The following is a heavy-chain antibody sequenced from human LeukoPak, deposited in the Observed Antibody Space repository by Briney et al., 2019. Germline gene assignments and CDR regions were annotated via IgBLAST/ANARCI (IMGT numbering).Heavy chain of an antibody. J-gene: IGHJ4*02. CDR3: AREIGGATSFDY. CDR1: GYTFTDYY. CDR2: ITPNNGGT. Sequence: ASVKVSCKASGYTFTDYYMHWVRQAPGQGFEWMGRITPNNGGTNYARKFQGRVTMTRDTSISTAYMELSRLRSDDTAVYYCAREIGGATSFDYWGQGALVTVSS. V-gene: IGHV1-2*06. D-gene: IGHD1-26*01.